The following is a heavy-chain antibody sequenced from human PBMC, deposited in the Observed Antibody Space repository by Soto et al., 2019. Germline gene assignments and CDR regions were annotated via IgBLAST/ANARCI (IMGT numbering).Heavy chain of an antibody. J-gene: IGHJ4*02. CDR2: IYYSGST. V-gene: IGHV4-59*08. Sequence: SETLSFTCIVSGCSMTSYYWSWIRQPPGKGLAWIGSIYYSGSTKYNPSLESRVTMSVDTSKKQFSLNLTSVTAAYTAVYYCGRHKGGYFFDYWCQGALVT. CDR3: GRHKGGYFFDY. D-gene: IGHD1-26*01. CDR1: GCSMTSYY.